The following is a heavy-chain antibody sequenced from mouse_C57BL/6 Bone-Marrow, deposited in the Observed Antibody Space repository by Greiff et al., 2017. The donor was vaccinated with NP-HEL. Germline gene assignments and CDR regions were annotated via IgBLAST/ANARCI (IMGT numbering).Heavy chain of an antibody. J-gene: IGHJ1*03. V-gene: IGHV1-61*01. D-gene: IGHD2-3*01. CDR3: ARRWLLRYFDV. CDR2: IYPSDSET. Sequence: VQLQQPGAELVRPGSSVKLSCKASGYTFTSYWMDWVKQRPGQGLEWIGNIYPSDSETHYNQKFKDKATLTVDKSSSTAYMQLSSLTSEDSAVYYCARRWLLRYFDVWGTGTTVTVSS. CDR1: GYTFTSYW.